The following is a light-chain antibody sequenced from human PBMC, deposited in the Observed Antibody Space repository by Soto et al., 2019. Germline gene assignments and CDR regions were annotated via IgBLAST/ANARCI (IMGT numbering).Light chain of an antibody. Sequence: AIQMTQSPSSLSTSVGDRVTITCRASQGSSFDVAWYQQKPGKAPKLLIYAASSLQSGVPSRFSGSGSGTDFTLTISSLQPEDFATYYCLQDYNFPYTFGQGNKLEIK. CDR3: LQDYNFPYT. CDR2: AAS. V-gene: IGKV1-6*01. CDR1: QGSSFD. J-gene: IGKJ2*01.